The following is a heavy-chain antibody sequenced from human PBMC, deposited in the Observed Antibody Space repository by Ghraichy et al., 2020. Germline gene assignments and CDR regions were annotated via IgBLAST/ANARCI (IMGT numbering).Heavy chain of an antibody. CDR1: GFTFDDYA. D-gene: IGHD3-10*01. Sequence: GGSLRLSCAASGFTFDDYAMTWVRQVPGMGLELVSGIKWNGGGTGYADSVKGRFTISRDNAKNSLYLQMNSLRAEDTALYYCTRGRGSDPYYFDYWGQGTLVTVSS. J-gene: IGHJ4*02. CDR3: TRGRGSDPYYFDY. CDR2: IKWNGGGT. V-gene: IGHV3-20*04.